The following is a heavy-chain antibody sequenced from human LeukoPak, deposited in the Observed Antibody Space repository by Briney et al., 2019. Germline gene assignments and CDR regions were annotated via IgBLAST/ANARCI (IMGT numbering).Heavy chain of an antibody. J-gene: IGHJ4*02. D-gene: IGHD6-13*01. V-gene: IGHV3-21*01. CDR3: ATGYSSSWSFDY. Sequence: PGGSLRLSCAASGFTFSSYSMNWIRQAPGKGLEWVSSINSSSSYIYYADSVKGRFTISRDNAKNSLYLQMNSLRAEDTAVYYCATGYSSSWSFDYWGQGTMVTVSS. CDR2: INSSSSYI. CDR1: GFTFSSYS.